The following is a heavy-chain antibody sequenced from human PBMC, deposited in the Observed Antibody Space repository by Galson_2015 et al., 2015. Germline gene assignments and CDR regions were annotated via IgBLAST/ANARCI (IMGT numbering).Heavy chain of an antibody. CDR2: ISYDGSNK. J-gene: IGHJ5*02. CDR3: AKDFFQRIVVKERGPGFDP. Sequence: SLRLSCAASGFTFSSYGMHWVRQAPGKGLEWVAVISYDGSNKYYADSVKGRFAISRDNSKNTLYLQMNSLRAEDTAVYYCAKDFFQRIVVKERGPGFDPWGQGTLVTVSS. CDR1: GFTFSSYG. D-gene: IGHD6-25*01. V-gene: IGHV3-30*18.